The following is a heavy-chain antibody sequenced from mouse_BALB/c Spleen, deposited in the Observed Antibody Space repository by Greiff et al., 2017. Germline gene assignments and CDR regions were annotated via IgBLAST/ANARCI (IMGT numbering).Heavy chain of an antibody. CDR3: VRDYYAMDY. V-gene: IGHV2-9-2*01. Sequence: VKLQESGPGLVAPSQSLSITCTVSGFSLTSYDISWIRQPPGKGLEWLGVIWTGGGTNYNSAFMSRLSISKDNSKSQVFLKMNSLQTDDTAIYYCVRDYYAMDYWGQGTSVTVSS. J-gene: IGHJ4*01. CDR1: GFSLTSYD. CDR2: IWTGGGT.